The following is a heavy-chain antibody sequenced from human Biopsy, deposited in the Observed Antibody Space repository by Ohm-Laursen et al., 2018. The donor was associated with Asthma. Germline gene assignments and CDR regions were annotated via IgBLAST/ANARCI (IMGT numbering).Heavy chain of an antibody. V-gene: IGHV4-59*01. CDR3: AGFCSGGNCPDH. CDR2: THHSGYT. J-gene: IGHJ4*02. D-gene: IGHD2-15*01. CDR1: GGSLTSAY. Sequence: GTLSLTCPVSGGSLTSAYRSWIRQTPGKGLEWLGDTHHSGYTNYNPSLSSRLTLSVDTSKNQFSLRLTSVIAADTAVYYCAGFCSGGNCPDHWGQGTLVTVSS.